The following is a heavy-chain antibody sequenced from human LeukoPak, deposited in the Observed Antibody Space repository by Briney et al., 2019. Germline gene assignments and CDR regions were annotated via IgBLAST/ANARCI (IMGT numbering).Heavy chain of an antibody. Sequence: GGSLRLSCAASGFTFSSYTLIWVRQAPGKGLEWVSSISGSDSYIYYADSVKGRFTISRDNAKNSLYLQMNSLRAEGTAVYYCARDAYCGGDCYYDYWGQGTLVTVSS. CDR1: GFTFSSYT. D-gene: IGHD2-21*02. CDR2: ISGSDSYI. V-gene: IGHV3-21*01. J-gene: IGHJ4*02. CDR3: ARDAYCGGDCYYDY.